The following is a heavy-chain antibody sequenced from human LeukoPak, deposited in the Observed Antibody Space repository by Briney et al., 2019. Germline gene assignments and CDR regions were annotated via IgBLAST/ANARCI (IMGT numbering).Heavy chain of an antibody. CDR2: IIPIFGAA. D-gene: IGHD2-2*01. Sequence: ASVKVSCKASGGTFSSYAISWVRQAPGQGLEWMGGIIPIFGAANYAQKFQGRVTITADESTSTAYMELSSLRSEDTAVYYCAREYCCSTSCPVDPWGQGTLVTVSS. V-gene: IGHV1-69*13. CDR3: AREYCCSTSCPVDP. J-gene: IGHJ5*02. CDR1: GGTFSSYA.